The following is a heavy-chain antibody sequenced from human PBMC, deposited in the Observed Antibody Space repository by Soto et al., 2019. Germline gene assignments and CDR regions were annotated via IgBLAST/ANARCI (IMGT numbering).Heavy chain of an antibody. J-gene: IGHJ3*02. D-gene: IGHD6-13*01. Sequence: GGSLRLSCAASGFTFSNAWMSWVRQAPGKGLEWVGRIKSKTDGGTTDYAAPVKGRFTISRDDSKNTLYLQMNSLKTEDTAVYYCTTAPYSSSWQVAFDIWGQGTMVTVSS. V-gene: IGHV3-15*01. CDR1: GFTFSNAW. CDR3: TTAPYSSSWQVAFDI. CDR2: IKSKTDGGTT.